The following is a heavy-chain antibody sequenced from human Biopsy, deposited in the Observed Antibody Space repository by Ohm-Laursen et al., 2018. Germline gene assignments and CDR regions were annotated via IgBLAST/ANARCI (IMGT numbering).Heavy chain of an antibody. CDR1: GGSISSYY. Sequence: TLSLTCYVSGGSISSYYWSWIRQSPGKGLEWIGFIFYSGSTYYNPSLKSRTTISVDSSKNQFSLRLRSVTAADTAVYYCARGGNGYNYVTPGTWFDPWGRGTPVTVSS. V-gene: IGHV4-59*01. D-gene: IGHD5-24*01. J-gene: IGHJ5*02. CDR2: IFYSGST. CDR3: ARGGNGYNYVTPGTWFDP.